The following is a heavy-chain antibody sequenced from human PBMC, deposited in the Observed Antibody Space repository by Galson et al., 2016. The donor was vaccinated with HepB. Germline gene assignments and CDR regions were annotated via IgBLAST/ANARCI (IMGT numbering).Heavy chain of an antibody. J-gene: IGHJ3*02. CDR1: GYPFINYG. D-gene: IGHD3-3*01. V-gene: IGHV1-18*01. Sequence: SVKVSCKASGYPFINYGINWLRQAPGQGLEWMGWISVNNGNTNYAQKSQDRVTLTRDTSTSTVYMEVGSLRYDDTATYYCARDRLKYFDFWSGTGGAFDIWGQGTMVTVSS. CDR2: ISVNNGNT. CDR3: ARDRLKYFDFWSGTGGAFDI.